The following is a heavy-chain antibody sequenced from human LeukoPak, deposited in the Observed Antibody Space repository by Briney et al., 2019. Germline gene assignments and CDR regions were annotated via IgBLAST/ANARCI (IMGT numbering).Heavy chain of an antibody. V-gene: IGHV3-23*01. Sequence: GGSLRLSCAASGITFSSYAMNWVRQAPGKGLEWVPAISGGGNSTYYADSVKGRFTISRDNFKNTLHLQMNSLRVEDTALYYCARGLTVGATGVWAFDIWGQGTMVTVSS. D-gene: IGHD1-26*01. CDR3: ARGLTVGATGVWAFDI. J-gene: IGHJ3*02. CDR2: ISGGGNST. CDR1: GITFSSYA.